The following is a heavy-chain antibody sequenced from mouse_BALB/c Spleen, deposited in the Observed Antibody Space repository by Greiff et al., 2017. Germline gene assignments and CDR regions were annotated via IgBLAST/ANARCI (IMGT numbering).Heavy chain of an antibody. V-gene: IGHV5-12-2*01. D-gene: IGHD2-3*01. Sequence: DVHLVESGGGLVQPGGSLKLSCAASGFTFSSYTMSWVRQTPEKRLEWVAYISNGGGSTYYPDTVKGRFTISRDNAKNTLYLQMSSLKSEDTAMYYCARHDGYYYFDYWGQGTTLTVSS. CDR1: GFTFSSYT. CDR3: ARHDGYYYFDY. CDR2: ISNGGGST. J-gene: IGHJ2*01.